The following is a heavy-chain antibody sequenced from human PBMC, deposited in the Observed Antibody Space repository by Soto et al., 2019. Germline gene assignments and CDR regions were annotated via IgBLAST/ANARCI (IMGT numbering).Heavy chain of an antibody. V-gene: IGHV1-18*01. CDR3: ARTSSTANFEG. CDR1: GFNFFYYG. CDR2: IRAFSGRK. Sequence: QVQLVQSGAEVKKPGASVKVSCKTSGFNFFYYGYTWVRQAPGQGLEWVGCIRAFSGRKDYAPKFQGRVTLTADTSTSTAYMELGSLTSDDTAVYYCARTSSTANFEGWGQGTLFTVSS. D-gene: IGHD1-26*01. J-gene: IGHJ4*02.